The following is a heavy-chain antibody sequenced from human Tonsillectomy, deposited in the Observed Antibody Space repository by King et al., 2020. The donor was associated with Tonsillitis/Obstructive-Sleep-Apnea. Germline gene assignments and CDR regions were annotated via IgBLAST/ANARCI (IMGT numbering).Heavy chain of an antibody. CDR1: GFTFSSYA. CDR3: ARGGPAVVPAASNHPNY. CDR2: ISYDGSNK. Sequence: VQLVESGGGVVQPGRSLGLSCAASGFTFSSYAMHWVRQAPGKGLEWVAVISYDGSNKYYADSVKGRFTISRDNSKNTLYLQMNSLRAEDTAVYYCARGGPAVVPAASNHPNYWGQGTLVTVSS. V-gene: IGHV3-30*04. J-gene: IGHJ4*02. D-gene: IGHD2-2*01.